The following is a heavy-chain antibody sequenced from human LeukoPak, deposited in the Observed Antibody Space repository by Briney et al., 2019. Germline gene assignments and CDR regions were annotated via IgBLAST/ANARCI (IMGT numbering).Heavy chain of an antibody. Sequence: GGSLRLSCAASEFTFTNYAMSWVRQAPGKGLEWVSAISASGGSPYYADSVKGWFTISRDNSMHTLYLQMNSLRVEDTAVYYCAKGASTSRTYNWFDSWGQGTLVTVSS. CDR3: AKGASTSRTYNWFDS. J-gene: IGHJ5*01. V-gene: IGHV3-23*01. CDR2: ISASGGSP. D-gene: IGHD2-2*01. CDR1: EFTFTNYA.